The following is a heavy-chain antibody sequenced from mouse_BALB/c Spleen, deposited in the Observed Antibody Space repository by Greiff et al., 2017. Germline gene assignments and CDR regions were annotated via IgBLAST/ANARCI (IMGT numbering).Heavy chain of an antibody. V-gene: IGHV2-6-2*01. CDR2: IWSDGST. J-gene: IGHJ3*01. Sequence: VKLMESGPDLVAPSQSLSITCTVSGFSLTSYGVHWVRQPPGKGLEWLVVIWSDGSTTYNSALKSRLSIIKDNSKSQVFLKMNSLQTDDTAMYYCARHYDYDGAWFAYWGQGTLVTVSA. CDR1: GFSLTSYG. D-gene: IGHD2-4*01. CDR3: ARHYDYDGAWFAY.